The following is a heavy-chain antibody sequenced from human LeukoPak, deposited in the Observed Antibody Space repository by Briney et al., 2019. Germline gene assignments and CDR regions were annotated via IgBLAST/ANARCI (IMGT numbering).Heavy chain of an antibody. J-gene: IGHJ4*02. CDR1: GDSISSSY. CDR2: IHDSGIT. CDR3: ARGGWSNDY. Sequence: SETLSLTCTASGDSISSSYWSWIRQPPGKGLEWIGYIHDSGITNYNPSLKGRVIMSLDTSKNQVSLKLRSVTATDTAVYHCARGGWSNDYWGQGILVTVSS. V-gene: IGHV4-59*01. D-gene: IGHD6-19*01.